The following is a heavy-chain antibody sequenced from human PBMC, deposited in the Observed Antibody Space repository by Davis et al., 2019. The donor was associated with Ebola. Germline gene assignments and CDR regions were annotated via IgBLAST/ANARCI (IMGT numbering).Heavy chain of an antibody. Sequence: GESLKISCAASGFTFSSYAMSWVRQAPGKGLEWVSAISGSGGSTYYADSVKGRFTISRDNSKNTLYLQMNSLRAEDTAVYYCAKDQRVTTGYGMDVWGQGTTVTVSS. D-gene: IGHD4-17*01. V-gene: IGHV3-23*01. J-gene: IGHJ6*02. CDR2: ISGSGGST. CDR3: AKDQRVTTGYGMDV. CDR1: GFTFSSYA.